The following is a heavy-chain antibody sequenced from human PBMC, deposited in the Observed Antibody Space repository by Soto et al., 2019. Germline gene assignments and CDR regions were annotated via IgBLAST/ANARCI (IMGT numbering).Heavy chain of an antibody. V-gene: IGHV3-53*01. D-gene: IGHD3-22*01. J-gene: IGHJ4*02. CDR1: GFTVSSNY. CDR3: ARNYYDSGGGFDY. CDR2: IYSGGST. Sequence: EVHLVESGGGLIQPGGSLRLSCAASGFTVSSNYMSWVRQAPGKGLEWVSVIYSGGSTYYADSVKGRFTISRDNSKNTLYLQMNSLRAGDTAVYYCARNYYDSGGGFDYWGQGTLVTVSS.